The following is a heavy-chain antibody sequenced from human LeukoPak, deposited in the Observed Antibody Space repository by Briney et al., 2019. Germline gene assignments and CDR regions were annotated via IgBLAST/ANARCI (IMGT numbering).Heavy chain of an antibody. CDR3: ARDTWRRAFNYGMDV. D-gene: IGHD5-12*01. CDR1: GFTFDDYA. V-gene: IGHV3-9*01. J-gene: IGHJ6*02. CDR2: ISWSSGNI. Sequence: GRSLRLSCAASGFTFDDYAMHWVRQALGKGLEWVAGISWSSGNIGYADSVKGRFTISRDNADNSLHLQMNSLRTEDTALYFCARDTWRRAFNYGMDVWGQGTTVAVSS.